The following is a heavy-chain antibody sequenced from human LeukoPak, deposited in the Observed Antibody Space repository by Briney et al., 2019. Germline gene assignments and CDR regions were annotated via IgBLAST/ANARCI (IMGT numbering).Heavy chain of an antibody. D-gene: IGHD4-11*01. CDR2: IYYSGST. J-gene: IGHJ3*02. Sequence: SETLSLTCTVSGGSISPYYWSWIRQPPGKGLEWIGYIYYSGSTNYNPSLKSRVTISVDTSKNQFSLKLSSVTAADTAVYYCARGDYPGAFDIWGQGTMVTVSS. CDR3: ARGDYPGAFDI. CDR1: GGSISPYY. V-gene: IGHV4-59*01.